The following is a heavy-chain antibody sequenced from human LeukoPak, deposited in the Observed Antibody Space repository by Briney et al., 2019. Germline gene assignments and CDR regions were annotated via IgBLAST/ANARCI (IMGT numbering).Heavy chain of an antibody. J-gene: IGHJ3*02. V-gene: IGHV3-66*02. D-gene: IGHD6-13*01. CDR2: IYSGGST. Sequence: GGSLRLSCAASGFTVSSNYMSGVRQAPGKGLEWVSVIYSGGSTYYADSVKGRFTISRDNSKNTLYLQMNSLRAEDTAVYYCARDRASGYSSRLDAFDIWGQGTMVTVSS. CDR1: GFTVSSNY. CDR3: ARDRASGYSSRLDAFDI.